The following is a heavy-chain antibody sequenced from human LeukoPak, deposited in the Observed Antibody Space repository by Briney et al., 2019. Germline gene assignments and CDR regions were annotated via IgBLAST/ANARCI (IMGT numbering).Heavy chain of an antibody. Sequence: HTGGSLRLSCAASGFTFSSYWMSWVRQAPGKGLEWVAVISYDGSNKYYADSVKGRFTISRDNSKNTLYLQMNSLRAEDTAVYYCAKDLYLTGYSFDYWGQGTLVTVSS. CDR1: GFTFSSYW. V-gene: IGHV3-30*18. D-gene: IGHD3-9*01. CDR2: ISYDGSNK. CDR3: AKDLYLTGYSFDY. J-gene: IGHJ4*02.